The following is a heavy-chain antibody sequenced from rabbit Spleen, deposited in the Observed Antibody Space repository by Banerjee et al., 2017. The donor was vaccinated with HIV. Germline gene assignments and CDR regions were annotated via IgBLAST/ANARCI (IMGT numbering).Heavy chain of an antibody. Sequence: QEQVEESGGDLVKPEGSLTLTCTASGFSFSSSYWISWVRQAPGKGLEWIACIYTGDGTTYYASWAKGRFTISKTSSTTVTLQMTSLTAADTATYFCARNDYLVYGHGTFDLWGPGTLVTVS. V-gene: IGHV1S45*01. J-gene: IGHJ4*01. CDR2: IYTGDGTT. CDR1: GFSFSSSYW. D-gene: IGHD7-1*01. CDR3: ARNDYLVYGHGTFDL.